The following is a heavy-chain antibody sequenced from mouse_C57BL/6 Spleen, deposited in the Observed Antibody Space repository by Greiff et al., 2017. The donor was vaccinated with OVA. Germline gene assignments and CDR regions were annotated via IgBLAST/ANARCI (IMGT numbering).Heavy chain of an antibody. CDR1: GYTFTSYW. J-gene: IGHJ2*01. CDR2: IDPSDSYT. CDR3: AREEEYYFDY. V-gene: IGHV1-59*01. Sequence: QVQLQQPGAELVRPGTSVKLSCKASGYTFTSYWMHWVKQRPGQGLAWIGVIDPSDSYTNYNQKFKGKATLTVDTSSSTAYMQLSSLTSEDSAVYYCAREEEYYFDYWGQGTTLTVSS.